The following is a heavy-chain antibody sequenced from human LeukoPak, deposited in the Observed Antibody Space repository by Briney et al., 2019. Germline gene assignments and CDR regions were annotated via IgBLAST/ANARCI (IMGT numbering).Heavy chain of an antibody. CDR3: ARVGAATYAFDI. D-gene: IGHD3-16*01. CDR2: ISGGGDFT. CDR1: GFTFSDYY. J-gene: IGHJ3*02. V-gene: IGHV3-11*06. Sequence: GGSLRLSCAASGFTFSDYYMSWIRQAPGKGLECVSAISGGGDFTKYADSVKGRFTISRDNAKNTLYLQMNSLRAEDTAVYYCARVGAATYAFDIWGQGTMVTVSS.